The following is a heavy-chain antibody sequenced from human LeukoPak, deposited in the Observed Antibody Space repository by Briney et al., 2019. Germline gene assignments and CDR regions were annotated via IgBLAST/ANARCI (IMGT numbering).Heavy chain of an antibody. D-gene: IGHD3-10*01. Sequence: GGSLRLSCAASGFTFSSYAMHWVRQAPGKGLEYVSAISSNGARTYYANSVKGRFTISRDNSKNTLYLQMGSLRAEDMAVYYCASGSGIGSSYYDYWGQGTLVTVSS. J-gene: IGHJ4*02. CDR3: ASGSGIGSSYYDY. CDR1: GFTFSSYA. CDR2: ISSNGART. V-gene: IGHV3-64*01.